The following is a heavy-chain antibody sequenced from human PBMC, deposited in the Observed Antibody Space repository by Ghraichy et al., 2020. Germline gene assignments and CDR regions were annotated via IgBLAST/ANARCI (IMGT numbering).Heavy chain of an antibody. CDR1: GFNFKNYP. CDR3: AKFPLHIVVVTTILEA. Sequence: GGSLRLSCTASGFNFKNYPMSWVRQAPRKGLEWVSSMNPLAGGTHYADSVRGRFTISRDNSKNILFLQMRSLSAEDTAIYYCAKFPLHIVVVTTILEAWGQGTLVSVSS. J-gene: IGHJ5*02. V-gene: IGHV3-23*01. D-gene: IGHD2-21*02. CDR2: MNPLAGGT.